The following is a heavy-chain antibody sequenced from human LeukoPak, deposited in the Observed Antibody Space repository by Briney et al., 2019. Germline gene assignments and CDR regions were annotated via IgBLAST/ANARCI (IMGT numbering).Heavy chain of an antibody. Sequence: GGSLRLSCAASGFIFSDYYMSWIRQAPRKGLEWVSYISSSGSTIYYADSVKGRFTISRDNAKSSLYLQMNSLRAEDTAVYYCARVPTVVPTPTDYWGQGTLVTVSS. CDR2: ISSSGSTI. CDR1: GFIFSDYY. V-gene: IGHV3-11*04. CDR3: ARVPTVVPTPTDY. D-gene: IGHD4-23*01. J-gene: IGHJ4*02.